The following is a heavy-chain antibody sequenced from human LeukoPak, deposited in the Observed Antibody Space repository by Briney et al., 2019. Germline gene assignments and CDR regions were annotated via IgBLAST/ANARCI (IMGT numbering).Heavy chain of an antibody. J-gene: IGHJ4*02. CDR2: ISAYNGNT. Sequence: HEASVKVSCKASGYTFTSYGISWVRQAPGQGLEWMGWISAYNGNTNYAQKLQGRVTMTTDTSTSTAYMELRSLRSDDTAVYYCARDRLSYDILTGYPSHDYWGQGTLVTVSS. CDR3: ARDRLSYDILTGYPSHDY. D-gene: IGHD3-9*01. CDR1: GYTFTSYG. V-gene: IGHV1-18*01.